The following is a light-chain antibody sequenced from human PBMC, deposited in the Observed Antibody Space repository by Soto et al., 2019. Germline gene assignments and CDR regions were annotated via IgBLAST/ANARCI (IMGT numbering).Light chain of an antibody. V-gene: IGLV1-40*01. CDR3: QSYDSSLSGSV. CDR2: GNT. J-gene: IGLJ3*02. CDR1: SSNIGAIYD. Sequence: QSVLTQPPSVSGAPGQRVTISCTGSSSNIGAIYDVQWYQQLPGAAPKLLIYGNTNRPSGVPDRFSGSKSGTSASLAITGLHAEDEADYYCQSYDSSLSGSVFGGGTKLTVL.